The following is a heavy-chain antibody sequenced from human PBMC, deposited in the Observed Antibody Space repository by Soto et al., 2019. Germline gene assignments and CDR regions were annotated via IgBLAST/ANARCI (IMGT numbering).Heavy chain of an antibody. CDR1: GGTFSSYT. J-gene: IGHJ3*02. V-gene: IGHV1-69*02. CDR2: IIPILGIA. CDR3: ARGGVVVAATAWEAFYI. D-gene: IGHD2-15*01. Sequence: QVQLVQSGAEVKKPGSSVKVSCKASGGTFSSYTISWVRQAPGQGLEWMGRIIPILGIANYAQKFQGRVTITADKSTSTAYMELSSLRSEDTAVYYCARGGVVVAATAWEAFYIWGQSTMVTVSS.